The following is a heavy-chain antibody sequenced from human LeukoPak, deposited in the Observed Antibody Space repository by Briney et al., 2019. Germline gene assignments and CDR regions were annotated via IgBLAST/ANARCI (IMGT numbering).Heavy chain of an antibody. CDR1: GFTFRNYW. J-gene: IGHJ4*02. CDR3: AKVRYCSGVNCYPDDN. Sequence: HPGGSLRLSCAASGFTFRNYWMSWVRQAPGKGLNWVAFIRYDGNNKYYADSVKGRFTISRDNSKNMLYLEMNSLSTEDTAVYYCAKVRYCSGVNCYPDDNWGQGTLVTVSS. CDR2: IRYDGNNK. V-gene: IGHV3-30*02. D-gene: IGHD2-15*01.